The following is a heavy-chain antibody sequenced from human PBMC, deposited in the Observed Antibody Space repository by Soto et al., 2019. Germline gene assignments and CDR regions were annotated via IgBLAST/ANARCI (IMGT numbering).Heavy chain of an antibody. J-gene: IGHJ4*02. CDR1: GGTFSSYT. D-gene: IGHD5-18*01. CDR3: AKVDTAMALLVEY. CDR2: IIPILGIA. V-gene: IGHV1-69*02. Sequence: GASVKVSCKASGGTFSSYTISWVRQAPGQGLEWMGRIIPILGIANYAQKFQGRVTITADKSTSTAYMELSSLRSEDTAVYYCAKVDTAMALLVEYWGQGTLVTVSS.